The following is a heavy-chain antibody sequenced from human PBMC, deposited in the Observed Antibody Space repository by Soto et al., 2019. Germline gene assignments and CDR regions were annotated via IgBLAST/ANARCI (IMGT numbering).Heavy chain of an antibody. Sequence: SQTLSLTCAISGDSVSSNTASWNWIRSSPSRGLEWLGRTYYRSNWRHDYAVSVKSRITVNPDTSKNHFSLQLNSVTPDDTAVYYCARGVAGSGFDLWGQGTLVTVSS. CDR2: TYYRSNWRH. D-gene: IGHD6-19*01. CDR3: ARGVAGSGFDL. CDR1: GDSVSSNTAS. V-gene: IGHV6-1*01. J-gene: IGHJ4*02.